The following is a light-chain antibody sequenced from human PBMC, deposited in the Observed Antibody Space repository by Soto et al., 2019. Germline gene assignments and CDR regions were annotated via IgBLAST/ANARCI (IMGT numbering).Light chain of an antibody. CDR2: YAS. V-gene: IGKV3-15*01. CDR1: QSVSNN. J-gene: IGKJ5*01. CDR3: QQYNNWPPIT. Sequence: EIMMTQSPATLSVSPGERATLSCRASQSVSNNVAWYQPKPGQAPRLLIYYASTRATGIPARFSGSGSGTEFTLTISSLQSEDFALYYCQQYNNWPPITFGQGTRLEIK.